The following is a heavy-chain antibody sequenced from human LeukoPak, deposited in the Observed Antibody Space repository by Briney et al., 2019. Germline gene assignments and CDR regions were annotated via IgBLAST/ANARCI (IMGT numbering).Heavy chain of an antibody. CDR1: GGSISSYY. CDR3: AVLSGIAVAGTDY. D-gene: IGHD6-19*01. J-gene: IGHJ4*02. Sequence: PSETLSLTCTVSGGSISSYYWTWIRQPPGKGLEWIGYIYYSGSTNYNPSLKSRVTISVDTSKNQFSLKLSSVTAADTAVYYCAVLSGIAVAGTDYWGQGTLVTVSS. V-gene: IGHV4-59*08. CDR2: IYYSGST.